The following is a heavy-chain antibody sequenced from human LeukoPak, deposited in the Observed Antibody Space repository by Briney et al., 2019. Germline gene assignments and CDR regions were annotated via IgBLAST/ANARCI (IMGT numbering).Heavy chain of an antibody. V-gene: IGHV3-30*03. J-gene: IGHJ4*02. CDR3: ARAQWPDY. D-gene: IGHD6-19*01. CDR2: ISYDGSNK. Sequence: HPGRSLRLSCAASGFTFSSYGMHWVRQAPGKGLEWVAVISYDGSNKYYADSAKGRFTISRDNSKNTLYLQMDSLRAEDTAVYYCARAQWPDYWGQGTLVTVSS. CDR1: GFTFSSYG.